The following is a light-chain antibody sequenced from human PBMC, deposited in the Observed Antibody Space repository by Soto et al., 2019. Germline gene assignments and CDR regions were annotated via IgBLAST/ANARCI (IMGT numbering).Light chain of an antibody. J-gene: IGLJ2*01. Sequence: QSVLTQPASVSGSPGQSITISCTGTSSDVGGYNYVSWYQQHPGKAPKLMIYEVSNRPSGVSNRFSGSKSGNTASLTISGLKAEDEADYYCSSYTSSSTVFGGGTKVTVL. CDR3: SSYTSSSTV. CDR1: SSDVGGYNY. CDR2: EVS. V-gene: IGLV2-14*01.